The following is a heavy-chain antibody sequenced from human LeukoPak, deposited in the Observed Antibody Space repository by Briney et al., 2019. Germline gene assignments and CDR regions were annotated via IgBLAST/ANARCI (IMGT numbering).Heavy chain of an antibody. J-gene: IGHJ6*03. CDR1: GGSLRRDRHN. Sequence: SETLSLTCSVSGGSLRRDRHNWAWVRQSADKGLEHIGSLDETGSPYYNPPLKSRVTISVDTSNEQFSLNLTSVTAADTAVYYCARDLERYPFFMDVWGKGITVTVSS. D-gene: IGHD3-9*01. V-gene: IGHV4-39*07. CDR3: ARDLERYPFFMDV. CDR2: LDETGSP.